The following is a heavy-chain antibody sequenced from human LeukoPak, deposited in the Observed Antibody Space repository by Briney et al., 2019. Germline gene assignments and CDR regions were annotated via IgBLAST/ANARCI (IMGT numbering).Heavy chain of an antibody. D-gene: IGHD4-17*01. CDR2: SSPMFATA. CDR1: GGTFSTFA. CDR3: ARGARYGDYDAYWYFHL. Sequence: SVTVSCLASGGTFSTFAISWVRQAPAHGLEWMGGSSPMFATANYAQKFQAIVSFTTAESTTTAYMELSSLRSEDTAVYYCARGARYGDYDAYWYFHLWGRGTLVTVSS. V-gene: IGHV1-69*05. J-gene: IGHJ2*01.